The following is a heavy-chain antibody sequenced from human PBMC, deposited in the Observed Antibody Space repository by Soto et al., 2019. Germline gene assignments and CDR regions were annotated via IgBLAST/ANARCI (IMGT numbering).Heavy chain of an antibody. Sequence: GGSLRLSCAASGFTFSNYYMSWIRQAPGKGLEWVSYISSSGSTIYYADSVKGRFTISRDNAKNSLYLQMNSLRAEDTAVYYCARDPIYCSGGSCYADYWGQGTLVTVSS. CDR3: ARDPIYCSGGSCYADY. J-gene: IGHJ4*02. V-gene: IGHV3-11*01. CDR1: GFTFSNYY. D-gene: IGHD2-15*01. CDR2: ISSSGSTI.